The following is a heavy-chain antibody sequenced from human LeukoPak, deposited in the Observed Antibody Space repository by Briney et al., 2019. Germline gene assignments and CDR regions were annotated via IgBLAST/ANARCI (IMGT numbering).Heavy chain of an antibody. CDR3: ARGHYYGSGSYDYYFDY. Sequence: GKSLRLSCAASGFIFSSYAIHWVRQAPGKGLEWVSSISSSSSYIYYADSVKGRFTISRDNAKNSLYLQMNSLRAEDTAVYYCARGHYYGSGSYDYYFDYWGQGTLVTVSS. D-gene: IGHD3-10*01. CDR2: ISSSSSYI. J-gene: IGHJ4*02. CDR1: GFIFSSYA. V-gene: IGHV3-21*01.